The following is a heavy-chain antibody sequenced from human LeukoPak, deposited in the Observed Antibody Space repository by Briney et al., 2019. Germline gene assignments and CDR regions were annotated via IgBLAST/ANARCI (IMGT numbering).Heavy chain of an antibody. Sequence: ASVKVSCKASGYTFTSYYMHWVRQAPGQGLEWMGIINPSGGSTSYAQKFQGRVTMTRDMSTSTVYMELSSLRSEDTAVYYCAKGGAGYSSYYYYMDVWGKGTTVTISS. V-gene: IGHV1-46*01. CDR1: GYTFTSYY. J-gene: IGHJ6*03. D-gene: IGHD5-18*01. CDR3: AKGGAGYSSYYYYMDV. CDR2: INPSGGST.